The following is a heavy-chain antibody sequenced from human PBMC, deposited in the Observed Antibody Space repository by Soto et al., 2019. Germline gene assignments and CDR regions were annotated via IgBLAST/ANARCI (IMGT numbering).Heavy chain of an antibody. J-gene: IGHJ6*02. CDR1: GYSFTSYW. CDR3: ARRTVLRYFDWLGSDYYYGMDV. Sequence: CKGSGYSFTSYWIGWVRQMPGKGLEWMGRIDPSDSYTNYSPSFQGHVTISADKSISTAYLQWSSLKASDTAMYYCARRTVLRYFDWLGSDYYYGMDVWGQGTTVTVSS. CDR2: IDPSDSYT. V-gene: IGHV5-10-1*01. D-gene: IGHD3-9*01.